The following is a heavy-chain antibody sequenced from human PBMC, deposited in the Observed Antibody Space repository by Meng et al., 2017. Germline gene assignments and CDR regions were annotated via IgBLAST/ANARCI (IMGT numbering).Heavy chain of an antibody. Sequence: ASVKVSCKASGYTFTSYYIHWLRQATGQGLEWMGWMNPNSGNTGYAQKFQGRVTITRNTSISTAYLELSSLRSEDTAVYYCARVRPIVAGFSWYFDLWGRGTLVTVSS. CDR2: MNPNSGNT. CDR3: ARVRPIVAGFSWYFDL. J-gene: IGHJ2*01. V-gene: IGHV1-8*01. D-gene: IGHD3-22*01. CDR1: GYTFTSYY.